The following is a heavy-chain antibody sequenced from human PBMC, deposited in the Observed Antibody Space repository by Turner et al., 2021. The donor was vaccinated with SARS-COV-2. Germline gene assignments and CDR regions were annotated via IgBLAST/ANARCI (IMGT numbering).Heavy chain of an antibody. J-gene: IGHJ4*02. D-gene: IGHD3-22*01. Sequence: QVQLVESGGGVVQPGRSLRLSCAASGFTFSSYAMNWVRQAQGKGLEWVAVISYDGSNKYYADSVKGRLTISRDNSKNTLYLQMNSLRAEDTAVYYCARDKTGGYYGPLDYWGQGTLVTVSS. CDR1: GFTFSSYA. V-gene: IGHV3-30-3*01. CDR2: ISYDGSNK. CDR3: ARDKTGGYYGPLDY.